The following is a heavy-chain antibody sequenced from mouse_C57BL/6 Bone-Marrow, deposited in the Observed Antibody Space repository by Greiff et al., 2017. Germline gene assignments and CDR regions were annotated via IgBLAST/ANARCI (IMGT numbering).Heavy chain of an antibody. Sequence: VQLQQPGAELVRPGSSVKLSCKASGYTFTSYWMHWVKQRPIQGLEWIGNIDPSDSETHYNQKFKDKATLTVDKSSSTAYMQLSSLTSEDSAVYYCARSGASYYSNYDAMDYWGQGTSVTVSS. V-gene: IGHV1-52*01. J-gene: IGHJ4*01. CDR3: ARSGASYYSNYDAMDY. CDR1: GYTFTSYW. CDR2: IDPSDSET. D-gene: IGHD2-5*01.